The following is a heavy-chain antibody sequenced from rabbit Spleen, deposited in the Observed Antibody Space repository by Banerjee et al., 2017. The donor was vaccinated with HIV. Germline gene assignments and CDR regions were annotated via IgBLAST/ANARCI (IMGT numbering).Heavy chain of an antibody. D-gene: IGHD1-1*01. CDR1: GFSFSSNDY. CDR3: ARDLVAVIGWNFNL. J-gene: IGHJ4*01. CDR2: INIVTGKS. V-gene: IGHV1S45*01. Sequence: QDQLEESGGGLVQPEGSLTLTCTTSGFSFSSNDYMCWVRQAPGKGLEWIACINIVTGKSVYASWAKGRFTMSRTSSTTVTLQMTSLTAADTATYFCARDLVAVIGWNFNLWGQGTLVTVS.